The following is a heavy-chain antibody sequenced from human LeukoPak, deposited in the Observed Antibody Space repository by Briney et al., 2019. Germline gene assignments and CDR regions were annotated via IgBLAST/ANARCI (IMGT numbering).Heavy chain of an antibody. CDR2: ISTYYGNT. V-gene: IGHV1-18*01. Sequence: VASVKVSCKASDYTFTSYGINWVRQAPGQGLEWMGWISTYYGNTNYAQKLQGRVTMTTDPSTSTAYMVLRSLRSDDTAVYYCARSDYRNYYYYGMDVWGQGTTVTVSS. CDR1: DYTFTSYG. J-gene: IGHJ6*02. CDR3: ARSDYRNYYYYGMDV. D-gene: IGHD4-11*01.